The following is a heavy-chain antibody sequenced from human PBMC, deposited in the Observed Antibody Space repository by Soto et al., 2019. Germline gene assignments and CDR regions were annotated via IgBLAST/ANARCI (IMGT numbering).Heavy chain of an antibody. D-gene: IGHD2-15*01. CDR1: GFIFSTHA. Sequence: GGSLRLSCAASGFIFSTHAMSWVRQAPGKGLECVSSISMSGVATYYADSVKGRFTISRDNSKDRLYLQMNSLRPEDTAVYYCATPSLRCSGGRCYETTFDYWGQGALVTVSS. CDR3: ATPSLRCSGGRCYETTFDY. CDR2: ISMSGVAT. J-gene: IGHJ4*02. V-gene: IGHV3-23*01.